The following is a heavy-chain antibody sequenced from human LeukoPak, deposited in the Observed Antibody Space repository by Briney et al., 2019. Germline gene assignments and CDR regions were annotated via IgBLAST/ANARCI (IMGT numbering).Heavy chain of an antibody. J-gene: IGHJ4*02. CDR2: INEDGNEK. D-gene: IGHD2-8*02. V-gene: IGHV3-7*01. Sequence: GGALSLSCVVSGLRFSGYWMSGVRQAPGKGRECVANINEDGNEKYYVDSVKGRFTNSRDNAKNSLYLKMNSLRAAETAVYYCERDRGYCTGGTSTSSRSDYCGQGTLVTVSS. CDR1: GLRFSGYW. CDR3: ERDRGYCTGGTSTSSRSDY.